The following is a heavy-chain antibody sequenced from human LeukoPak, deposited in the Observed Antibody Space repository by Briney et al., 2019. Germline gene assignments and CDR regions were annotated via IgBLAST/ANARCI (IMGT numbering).Heavy chain of an antibody. Sequence: GGSLRLSCAASGFTFSNYAMSWVRQAPGKGLEWVSAIVGSGGSTYYADSVKGRFTISRDNSKNTLFLQMNSLRVEDTALYYCSKWGDYDVLTGYYDSEFWGQGTLVTGSS. D-gene: IGHD3-9*01. CDR1: GFTFSNYA. CDR2: IVGSGGST. J-gene: IGHJ4*02. CDR3: SKWGDYDVLTGYYDSEF. V-gene: IGHV3-23*01.